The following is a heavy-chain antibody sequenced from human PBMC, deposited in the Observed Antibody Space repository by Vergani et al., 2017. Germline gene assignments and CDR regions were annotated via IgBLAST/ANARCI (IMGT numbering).Heavy chain of an antibody. Sequence: QVQLVESGGGVVQPGRSLRLSCAASGFTFSSYAMHWVRQAPGKGLEWVAVISYDGSNKYYADSAKGRFTISRDNSKNTLYLQMNSLRAEDTAVYYCARADDFWSGYLDYWGQGTLVTVSS. CDR3: ARADDFWSGYLDY. V-gene: IGHV3-30-3*01. CDR2: ISYDGSNK. J-gene: IGHJ4*02. CDR1: GFTFSSYA. D-gene: IGHD3-3*01.